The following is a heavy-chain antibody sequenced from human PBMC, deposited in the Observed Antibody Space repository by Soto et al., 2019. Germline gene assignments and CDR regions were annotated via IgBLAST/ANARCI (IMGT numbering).Heavy chain of an antibody. CDR1: GYMFISYG. CDR2: ISAYNGNT. D-gene: IGHD3-10*01. V-gene: IGHV1-18*01. Sequence: QVQLVQSGAEVKKPGASVKVSCKASGYMFISYGINWERQAPGQGLEWMGWISAYNGNTKYAQNLQGRVTMTTDTSTSTAYMEMRSLRSDDTAVYYCVRDLDGSGSYYTDYWGPGTLVTVSS. CDR3: VRDLDGSGSYYTDY. J-gene: IGHJ4*02.